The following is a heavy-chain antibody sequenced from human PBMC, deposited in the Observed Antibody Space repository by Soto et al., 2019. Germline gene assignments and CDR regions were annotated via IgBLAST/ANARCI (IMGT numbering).Heavy chain of an antibody. V-gene: IGHV4-39*01. CDR1: GGSISSSSYY. CDR3: ARHGLNVLRFLEWPVGFDP. CDR2: IYYSGST. J-gene: IGHJ5*02. Sequence: SETLSLTCTVSGGSISSSSYYWGWIRQPPGKGLEWIGSIYYSGSTYYNPSLKSRVTISVDTSKNQFSLKLSSVTAADTAVYYCARHGLNVLRFLEWPVGFDPWGQGTLVTVSS. D-gene: IGHD3-3*01.